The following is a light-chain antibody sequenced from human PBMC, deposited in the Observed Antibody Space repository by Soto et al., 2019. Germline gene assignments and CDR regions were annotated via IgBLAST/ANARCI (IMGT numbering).Light chain of an antibody. V-gene: IGKV1-5*03. CDR3: QQYNPYSRT. J-gene: IGKJ1*01. Sequence: IQMTQSPSFLSASVGDRVTITCRASQSISSYLNWYQQKPGKAPKLLIYKASSLQSGVPSRFSGSGSGTDFTLTISSLQPDDFAMYYCQQYNPYSRTFGQGTKVDI. CDR2: KAS. CDR1: QSISSY.